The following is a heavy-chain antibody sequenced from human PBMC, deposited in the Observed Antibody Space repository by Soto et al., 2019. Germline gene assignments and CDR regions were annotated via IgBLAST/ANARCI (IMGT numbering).Heavy chain of an antibody. Sequence: EVQLVESGGGLVQPGGSLRLSCAASGFTFSSYSMNWVRQAPGKGLEWVSYISSSSSTIYYADSVKGRFTISRDNAKNSLYMKMNSLRDEDTAVYYWAIYRAVAAEFDYWGQGTLVTVSS. D-gene: IGHD2-15*01. V-gene: IGHV3-48*02. J-gene: IGHJ4*02. CDR2: ISSSSSTI. CDR3: AIYRAVAAEFDY. CDR1: GFTFSSYS.